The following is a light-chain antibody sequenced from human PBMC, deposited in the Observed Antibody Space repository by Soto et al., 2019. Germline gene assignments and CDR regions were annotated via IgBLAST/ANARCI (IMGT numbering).Light chain of an antibody. CDR1: QGISSY. CDR2: AAS. V-gene: IGKV1-9*01. CDR3: QQLNSYLLYT. Sequence: DIQLTQSPSFLSASVGDRVTITCRASQGISSYLAWYQQKPGKAPKLLIYAASTLQSGVPSRFSGSGSGIEFTLTISSLQPEDFATYYCQQLNSYLLYTFGQGTKLEIK. J-gene: IGKJ2*01.